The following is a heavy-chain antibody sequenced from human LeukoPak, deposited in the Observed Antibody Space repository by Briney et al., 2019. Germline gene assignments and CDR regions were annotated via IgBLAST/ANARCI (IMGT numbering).Heavy chain of an antibody. CDR3: ARRAAALDS. Sequence: PSETLSLTCSVSGASISRYYWSWIRQPPGKGLEWIGYFHHSGNTNYSPSLSSRITMSVDTSKNQFSLRLNSVTAAGTAIYYCARRAAALDSWGQGTLVTVSS. J-gene: IGHJ4*02. D-gene: IGHD6-13*01. CDR1: GASISRYY. CDR2: FHHSGNT. V-gene: IGHV4-59*12.